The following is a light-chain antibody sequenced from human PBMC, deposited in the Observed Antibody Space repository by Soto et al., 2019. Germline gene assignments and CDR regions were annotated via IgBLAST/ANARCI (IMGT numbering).Light chain of an antibody. CDR2: SNN. V-gene: IGLV1-44*01. CDR3: AAWDDSLNGRV. Sequence: QAVVTQPPSASGTPGQSVTISCSGSSSNIGDNTVNWYQQLPGTAPKLLIYSNNQRPSGVPDRFSGSKSGTSASLAISGLQSEDEADYYCAAWDDSLNGRVFGGGTKLTVL. J-gene: IGLJ3*02. CDR1: SSNIGDNT.